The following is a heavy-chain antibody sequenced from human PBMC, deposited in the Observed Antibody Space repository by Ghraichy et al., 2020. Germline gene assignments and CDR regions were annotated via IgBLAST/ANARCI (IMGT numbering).Heavy chain of an antibody. Sequence: SETLSLTCAVYGGSFSGYYWSWIRQPPGKGLEWIGEINHSGSTNYNPSLKSRVTISVDTSKNQFSLKLSSVTAADTAVYYCARGRVSYLVRGERYYYYGMDVCGHGTTVTVSS. CDR3: ARGRVSYLVRGERYYYYGMDV. CDR2: INHSGST. D-gene: IGHD3-10*01. V-gene: IGHV4-34*01. CDR1: GGSFSGYY. J-gene: IGHJ6*02.